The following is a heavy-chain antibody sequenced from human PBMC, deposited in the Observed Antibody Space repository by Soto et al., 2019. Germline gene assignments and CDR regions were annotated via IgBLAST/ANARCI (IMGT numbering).Heavy chain of an antibody. CDR1: GGSFSGYY. D-gene: IGHD6-13*01. J-gene: IGHJ4*02. V-gene: IGHV4-34*01. CDR2: INHSGST. CDR3: ARSSSSWYLYYFDY. Sequence: SETLSLTCAVYGGSFSGYYWSWIRQPPGKGLEWIGEINHSGSTNYNPSLKSRVTISVDTSKNQFSLKLSSVTAADTAVYYCARSSSSWYLYYFDYWGQGTLVTVSS.